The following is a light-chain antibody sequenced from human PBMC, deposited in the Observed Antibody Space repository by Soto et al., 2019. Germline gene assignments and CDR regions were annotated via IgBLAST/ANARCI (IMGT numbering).Light chain of an antibody. CDR2: DND. Sequence: QSVLTQPPSVSAAPGQKVTISCSGSSSNIGNHFVSWYQQLPGTAPRLLIYDNDKRHSGIPDRFSGSKSGTSASLAITGLQAEDEADYYCKSYDSSLSGSYVFGTGTKVTVL. V-gene: IGLV1-51*01. CDR3: KSYDSSLSGSYV. J-gene: IGLJ1*01. CDR1: SSNIGNHF.